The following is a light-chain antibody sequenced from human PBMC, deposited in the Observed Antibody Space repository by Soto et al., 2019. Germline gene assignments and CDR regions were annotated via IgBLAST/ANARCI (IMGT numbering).Light chain of an antibody. J-gene: IGKJ2*01. V-gene: IGKV3-20*01. CDR3: QQYGSSPYT. Sequence: DIVLTQSPGTLSLSLGERATISCRASQSVSSCSLAWYQQKPGQAPRLLIYGASSRDTGVPDRFSGSGSGTDFTLTISRLEPEDFAVFYCQQYGSSPYTFGQGTKLEIK. CDR1: QSVSSCS. CDR2: GAS.